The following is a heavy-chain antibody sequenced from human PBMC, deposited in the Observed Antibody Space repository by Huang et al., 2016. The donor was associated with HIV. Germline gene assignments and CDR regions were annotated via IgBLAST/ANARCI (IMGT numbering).Heavy chain of an antibody. D-gene: IGHD4-17*01. CDR2: IIPSYGTP. CDR3: ARGQLGSYGDYDVLY. Sequence: QVQLVQSGAEVKTPGSSVKVSCKASGGTFSKYAISWVGQAPGEGLEWMVGIIPSYGTPNYAREFQGRVTITADDSTSTTYVEVSSLRSEDTALYYCARGQLGSYGDYDVLYWGQGTLVTVSS. J-gene: IGHJ4*02. V-gene: IGHV1-69*13. CDR1: GGTFSKYA.